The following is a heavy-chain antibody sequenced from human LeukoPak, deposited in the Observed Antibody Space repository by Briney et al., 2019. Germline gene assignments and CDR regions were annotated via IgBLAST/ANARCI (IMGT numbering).Heavy chain of an antibody. CDR1: GASIHSSY. D-gene: IGHD1-26*01. J-gene: IGHJ5*02. CDR2: IYYSGIT. Sequence: PSETLSLTCTVSGASIHSSYWSWIRQSSGKGLEWIGYIYYSGITNYNPSLKSRVTISVDTSKNQFSLKLSSVTAADTAVYYCVRGGRDWFDPWGQGTLVTVSS. V-gene: IGHV4-59*01. CDR3: VRGGRDWFDP.